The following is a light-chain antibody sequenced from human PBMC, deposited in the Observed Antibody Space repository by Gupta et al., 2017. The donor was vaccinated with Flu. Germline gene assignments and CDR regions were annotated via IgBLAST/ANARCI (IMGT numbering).Light chain of an antibody. V-gene: IGLV2-8*01. CDR1: SDDIVGNNY. Sequence: VTNSCAESSDDIVGNNYVCRNQHYPGNAPKLIIYAGNDRHSGVPARFSGSKSDNTATLTVARLQAEDEADYFCCSSAGSDNLWVFGGGTRLTVL. J-gene: IGLJ3*02. CDR3: CSSAGSDNLWV. CDR2: AGN.